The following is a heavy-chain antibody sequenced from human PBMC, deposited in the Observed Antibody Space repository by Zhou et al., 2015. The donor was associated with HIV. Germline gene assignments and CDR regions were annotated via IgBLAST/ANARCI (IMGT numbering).Heavy chain of an antibody. J-gene: IGHJ3*02. Sequence: LVQSGTEVRKPGSSVNVSCKASGGTFSGSDISWVRQAPGQGLEWMGSITPMFDMETYAEKFRARLTITVDKSTSAAYMELNRLTSEDTAVYYCARDSRNMLPGPKVAFDIWGPRDNGHRLF. D-gene: IGHD2-8*01. CDR2: ITPMFDME. CDR3: ARDSRNMLPGPKVAFDI. V-gene: IGHV1-69*04. CDR1: GGTFSGSD.